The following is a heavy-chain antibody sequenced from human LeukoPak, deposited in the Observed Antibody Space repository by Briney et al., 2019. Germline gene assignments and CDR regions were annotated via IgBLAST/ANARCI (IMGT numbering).Heavy chain of an antibody. CDR3: ATSYDVKTTPYDL. CDR2: IYTSGST. Sequence: PSETLSLTGTGSGGSISSYGWSWVRQPPGKGLKGIGYIYTSGSTDYKPSLKSRVTMSVDTSKNQVSMELRFLTAADTAIYYCATSYDVKTTPYDLWGQGTLVTVSS. J-gene: IGHJ5*02. V-gene: IGHV4-4*09. CDR1: GGSISSYG. D-gene: IGHD3-10*02.